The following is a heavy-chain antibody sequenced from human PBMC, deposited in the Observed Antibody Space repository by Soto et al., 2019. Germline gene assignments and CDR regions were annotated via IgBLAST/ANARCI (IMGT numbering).Heavy chain of an antibody. Sequence: VQLVESGGGVVRPGGSLRLSCAASGFTFDDYGMSWVRQAPGKGLEWVTGINWNGGSTGYADSVKGRFTISRDNAKNSLYLQMNSLRAEDTALYYCARDNAYYYDSSGYYYFDYWGQGTLVTVSS. V-gene: IGHV3-20*04. D-gene: IGHD3-22*01. CDR1: GFTFDDYG. CDR3: ARDNAYYYDSSGYYYFDY. J-gene: IGHJ4*02. CDR2: INWNGGST.